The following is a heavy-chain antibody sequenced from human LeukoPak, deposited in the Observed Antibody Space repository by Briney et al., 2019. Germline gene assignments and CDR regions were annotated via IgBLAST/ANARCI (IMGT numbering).Heavy chain of an antibody. CDR3: AREATAAAYFDY. CDR1: EFTFSADT. CDR2: ISSDGNTK. V-gene: IGHV3-30-3*01. Sequence: GGSLRLSYTASEFTFSADTMHWVRQAPGKGLEWVAVISSDGNTKFYADSVKGRFTISRDNSKNTLFLQMNSLSTEESAVYYCAREATAAAYFDYWGQGTLVTVSS. J-gene: IGHJ4*02. D-gene: IGHD6-13*01.